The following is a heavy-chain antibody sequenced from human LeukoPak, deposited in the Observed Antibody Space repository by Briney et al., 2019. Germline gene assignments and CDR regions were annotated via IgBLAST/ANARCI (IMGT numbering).Heavy chain of an antibody. CDR3: ARSGGGYNFPRDYGMDV. CDR1: GFTFSSYA. J-gene: IGHJ6*02. CDR2: IWYDGSNQ. D-gene: IGHD5-24*01. V-gene: IGHV3-33*08. Sequence: GGSLRLSCAASGFTFSSYAMSWVRQAPGKGLEWVAVIWYDGSNQYHADSVKGRFTVSRDNSKNTLYLQMNSLRAEDTAVYYCARSGGGYNFPRDYGMDVWGQGTTVTVSS.